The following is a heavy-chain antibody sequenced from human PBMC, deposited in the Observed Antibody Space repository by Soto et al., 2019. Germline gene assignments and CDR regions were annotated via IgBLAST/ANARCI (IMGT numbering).Heavy chain of an antibody. D-gene: IGHD4-17*01. V-gene: IGHV3-9*01. CDR1: GFSFDDYA. CDR3: AIFRTVTTPFDY. CDR2: ISWNSGNI. J-gene: IGHJ4*02. Sequence: LRLSCAASGFSFDDYAMHWVRQAPGKGLEWVSGISWNSGNIGYADSVKGRFTISRDNAKSSLYLQVNSLRAEDTALYYCAIFRTVTTPFDYWGQGTLVTVS.